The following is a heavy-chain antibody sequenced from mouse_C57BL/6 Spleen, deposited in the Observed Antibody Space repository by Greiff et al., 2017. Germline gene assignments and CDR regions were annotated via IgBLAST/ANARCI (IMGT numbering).Heavy chain of an antibody. D-gene: IGHD2-3*01. CDR1: GFTFTDYY. Sequence: EVHLVESGGGLVQPGGSLSLSCAASGFTFTDYYMSWVRQPPGKALEWLGFIRNKANGYTTEYSASVKGRFTISRDNSQSILYLQLNALRAEDSAPYYCARYGIYDGYYEDYYAMDYWGQGTSVTVSS. J-gene: IGHJ4*01. V-gene: IGHV7-3*01. CDR2: IRNKANGYTT. CDR3: ARYGIYDGYYEDYYAMDY.